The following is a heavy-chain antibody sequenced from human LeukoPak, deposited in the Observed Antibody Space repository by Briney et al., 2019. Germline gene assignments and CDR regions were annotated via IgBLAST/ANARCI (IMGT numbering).Heavy chain of an antibody. CDR2: ISVFNGNT. V-gene: IGHV1-18*01. D-gene: IGHD2-21*02. Sequence: AAVNSSRKASGYTFTSYGISWVRQARGQGLEWMGWISVFNGNTKHAQQFQGRATMTTDTSTSTAYMELRSLRSDDTAVYYCARDLRDCPAPDYYYYGFDVWGQGTTVTVSS. CDR3: ARDLRDCPAPDYYYYGFDV. CDR1: GYTFTSYG. J-gene: IGHJ6*02.